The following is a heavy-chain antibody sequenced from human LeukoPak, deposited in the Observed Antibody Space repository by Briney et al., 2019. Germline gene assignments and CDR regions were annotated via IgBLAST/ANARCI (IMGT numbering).Heavy chain of an antibody. D-gene: IGHD3-3*01. V-gene: IGHV4-34*01. CDR1: GGSFSGYY. CDR2: INHSGST. J-gene: IGHJ4*02. CDR3: ARGRGYVLRFLEWLCYFDY. Sequence: SETLSLTCAVYGGSFSGYYWSWIRQPPGEGLEWIGEINHSGSTNYNPSLKSRVTISVDTSKNQFSLKLSSVTAADTAVYYCARGRGYVLRFLEWLCYFDYWGQGTLVTVSS.